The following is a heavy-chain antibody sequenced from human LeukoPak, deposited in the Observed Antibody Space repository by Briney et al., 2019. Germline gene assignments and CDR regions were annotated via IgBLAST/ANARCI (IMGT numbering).Heavy chain of an antibody. CDR2: ISVRSNYI. CDR3: VRLRRNSDTSGFYYYYDL. CDR1: GYTFSSYS. D-gene: IGHD3-22*01. V-gene: IGHV3-21*01. Sequence: GGSLRLSCVASGYTFSSYSINWVRQAPGKGLEWVSSISVRSNYIYYADSVRGRFSISRDDARDSLSLQMNSLRAEDTAVYYCVRLRRNSDTSGFYYYYDLWGQGTLVTVSP. J-gene: IGHJ4*02.